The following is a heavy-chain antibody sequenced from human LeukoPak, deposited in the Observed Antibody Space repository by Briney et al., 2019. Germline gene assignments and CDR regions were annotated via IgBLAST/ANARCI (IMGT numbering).Heavy chain of an antibody. CDR2: ISYIGST. CDR1: DDSFSSHY. V-gene: IGHV4-59*11. D-gene: IGHD4-17*01. CDR3: ARDLVTVTKGFDI. Sequence: SETLSLTCAVSDDSFSSHYWTWIRQPSGKGLEWIGYISYIGSTNYNPSLKSRVTISIDTSKNQFSLKLTSVTAAGTAVYYCARDLVTVTKGFDIWGQGTMVSVSS. J-gene: IGHJ3*02.